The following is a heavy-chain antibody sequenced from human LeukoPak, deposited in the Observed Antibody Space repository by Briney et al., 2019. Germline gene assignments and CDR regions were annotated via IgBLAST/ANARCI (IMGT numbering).Heavy chain of an antibody. CDR3: ATWGHYDILTGYPDDY. CDR2: ITYDGYYK. D-gene: IGHD3-9*01. CDR1: GFTFTSYG. V-gene: IGHV3-30*03. J-gene: IGHJ4*02. Sequence: GGSLRLSCAASGFTFTSYGMHWVRQAPGKGLEWVALITYDGYYKYYSDSVKGQFTISSDTSKNTLYLQMNSLRAEDTAVYYCATWGHYDILTGYPDDYWGQGTLVTVSS.